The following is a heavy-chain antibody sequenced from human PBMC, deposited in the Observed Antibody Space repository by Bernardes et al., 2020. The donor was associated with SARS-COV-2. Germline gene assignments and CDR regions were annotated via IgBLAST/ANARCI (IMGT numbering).Heavy chain of an antibody. CDR1: GFTFTTSW. Sequence: GGSLRLSCAASGFTFTTSWMSWVRQAPGKGLEWVANIKDDGSEKYYVDSVKGRFTISRDNAKNSLYLQMNSLRADDTAVYYCAKKYYGDLDWGQGTLVTVSS. CDR2: IKDDGSEK. J-gene: IGHJ4*02. CDR3: AKKYYGDLD. D-gene: IGHD4-17*01. V-gene: IGHV3-7*01.